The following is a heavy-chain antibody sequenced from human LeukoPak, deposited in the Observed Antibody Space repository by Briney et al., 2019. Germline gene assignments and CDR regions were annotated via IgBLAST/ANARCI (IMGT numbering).Heavy chain of an antibody. D-gene: IGHD5-12*01. J-gene: IGHJ4*02. CDR3: ARGTNSGYDIPADY. CDR2: ISSSGDSI. CDR1: GFTFSNYA. Sequence: PGGSLRLSCAASGFTFSNYAMNWVRQAPGKGPEWVSFISSSGDSIGYADSVKGRFAISRDNSKNTLYLQMNSLRAEDTAVYYCARGTNSGYDIPADYWGQGTLVTVSS. V-gene: IGHV3-23*01.